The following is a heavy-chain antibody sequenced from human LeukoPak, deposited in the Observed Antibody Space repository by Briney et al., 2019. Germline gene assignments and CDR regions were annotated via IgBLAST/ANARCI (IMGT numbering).Heavy chain of an antibody. D-gene: IGHD2-2*01. CDR2: IYYSGST. J-gene: IGHJ4*02. CDR1: GGSISSGGYY. CDR3: ARAPGPAAITFDY. Sequence: SETLSLTCTVSGGSISSGGYYWSWIRQHPGRGLEWIGYIYYSGSTYYNPSLKSRVTISVDTSKNQFSLKLSSVTAADTAVYYCARAPGPAAITFDYWGQGTLVTVSS. V-gene: IGHV4-31*03.